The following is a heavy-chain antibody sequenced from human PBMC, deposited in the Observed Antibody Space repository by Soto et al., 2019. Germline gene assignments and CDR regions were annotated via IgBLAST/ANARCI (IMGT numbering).Heavy chain of an antibody. J-gene: IGHJ4*02. D-gene: IGHD6-6*01. CDR3: AKKASSSSSVRYPSDY. CDR2: ISISGGAT. V-gene: IGHV3-23*01. CDR1: GFTFGSFA. Sequence: PGGSLRLSCAASGFTFGSFAMSWVRQAPGKGLESVSTISISGGATYYADSVKGRFTISRDNSKNTLYLQMNSLRAEDTAVYFCAKKASSSSSVRYPSDYWGQGTLVTVSS.